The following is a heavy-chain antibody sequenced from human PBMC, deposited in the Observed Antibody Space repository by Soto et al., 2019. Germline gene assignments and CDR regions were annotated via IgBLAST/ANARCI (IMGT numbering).Heavy chain of an antibody. Sequence: EVQLVESGGGLVQPGGSLRLSCAASEFTFNNYWMHWVRQVPGKGLEWVSRINTDGSTTNNADSGMGRFTISRDNADKTVYLEMNRLRAEDTAVYYCARGIYLKYGLDVWGQGATVTVSS. CDR3: ARGIYLKYGLDV. CDR2: INTDGSTT. V-gene: IGHV3-74*01. CDR1: EFTFNNYW. D-gene: IGHD3-16*02. J-gene: IGHJ6*02.